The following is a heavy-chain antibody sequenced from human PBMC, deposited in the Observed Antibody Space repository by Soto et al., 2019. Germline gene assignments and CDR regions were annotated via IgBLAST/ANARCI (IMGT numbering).Heavy chain of an antibody. CDR1: GFTFSSYG. CDR2: IWYDGSNK. V-gene: IGHV3-33*01. Sequence: GGSLRLSCAASGFTFSSYGMHWVRQAPGKGLEWVAVIWYDGSNKYYADSVEGRFTISRDNSKNTLYLQMNSLRAEDTAVYYCARIRTDEYYFDYWGRGTLVTVSS. CDR3: ARIRTDEYYFDY. J-gene: IGHJ4*02.